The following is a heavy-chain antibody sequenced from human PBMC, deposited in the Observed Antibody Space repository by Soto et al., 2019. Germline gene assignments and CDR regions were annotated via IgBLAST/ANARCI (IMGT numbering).Heavy chain of an antibody. CDR2: IYYSGST. Sequence: QVQLQESGPGLVKPSQTLSLTCTVSGGSISSGDYYWSWIRQPPGTGREGIGYIYYSGSTYYNPSLMSRVTISVDTSKNQFSLKLSSVTAADTAVYYCARDRAAAGTDNFDYWGQGTLVTVSS. D-gene: IGHD6-13*01. CDR1: GGSISSGDYY. V-gene: IGHV4-30-4*01. CDR3: ARDRAAAGTDNFDY. J-gene: IGHJ4*02.